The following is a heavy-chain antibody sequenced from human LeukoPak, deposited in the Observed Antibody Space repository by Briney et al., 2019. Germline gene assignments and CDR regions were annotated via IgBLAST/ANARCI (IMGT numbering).Heavy chain of an antibody. Sequence: GGSLRLSCAASGFTFSSYGMHWVRQAPGKGLEWVAFIRYGGSNKYYADSVKGRFTISRDNSKNTLYLQMNSLRAEDTAVYSCAKDLNDYSNYVDVFDIWGQGTMVTVSS. CDR2: IRYGGSNK. V-gene: IGHV3-30*02. CDR3: AKDLNDYSNYVDVFDI. CDR1: GFTFSSYG. J-gene: IGHJ3*02. D-gene: IGHD4-11*01.